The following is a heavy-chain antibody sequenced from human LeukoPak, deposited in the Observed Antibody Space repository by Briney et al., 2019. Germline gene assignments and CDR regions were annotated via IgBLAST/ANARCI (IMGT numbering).Heavy chain of an antibody. D-gene: IGHD3-22*01. J-gene: IGHJ5*02. CDR2: ISAYNGNT. CDR3: ARDYYYDTSGYCGSDP. CDR1: GYTFTSYG. Sequence: ASVKVSCKASGYTFTSYGISWVRQAPGQGLEWMGWISAYNGNTNYAQELQGRVTMTTDTSTSTAYMELRSLRSDDTAVYYCARDYYYDTSGYCGSDPWGQGTLVTVSS. V-gene: IGHV1-18*01.